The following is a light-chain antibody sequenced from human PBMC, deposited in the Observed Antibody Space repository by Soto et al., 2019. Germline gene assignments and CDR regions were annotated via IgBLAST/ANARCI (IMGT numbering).Light chain of an antibody. Sequence: EIVLTQSPGTLSLSPGERVTLSCRASQRVSSNYVAWYQQRPGQPPRLLIYSASRRANGIPDRFSGSGSGTDFTLTLSRLESEDFAVYYCQQYGSSPRTFGQGTKLEIK. CDR3: QQYGSSPRT. V-gene: IGKV3-20*01. CDR2: SAS. J-gene: IGKJ2*01. CDR1: QRVSSNY.